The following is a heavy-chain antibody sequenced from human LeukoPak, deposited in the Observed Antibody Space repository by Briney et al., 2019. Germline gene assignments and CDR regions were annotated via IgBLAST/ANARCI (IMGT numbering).Heavy chain of an antibody. J-gene: IGHJ6*03. Sequence: SQTLSLTCTVSGGSISSGGYYWSWIRQHPGKGLEWIGYIYYSGSTYYNPSLKSRVTISVDTSKNQFSLKLSSVTAADTAVYYCASPYPRSAEDYYYYYYMDVWGKGTTVTVSS. CDR3: ASPYPRSAEDYYYYYYMDV. V-gene: IGHV4-31*03. CDR1: GGSISSGGYY. CDR2: IYYSGST.